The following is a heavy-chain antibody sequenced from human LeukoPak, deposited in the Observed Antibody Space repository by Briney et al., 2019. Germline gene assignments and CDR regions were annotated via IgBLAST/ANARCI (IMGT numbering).Heavy chain of an antibody. D-gene: IGHD2-15*01. V-gene: IGHV1-46*01. CDR2: INPSGGST. J-gene: IGHJ4*02. Sequence: ASVKVSCKASGYTFTSYYMHWVRQAPGQGLEWMGIINPSGGSTSYAQKFQGRVAMTRDTSTSTVYMELSSLRSEDTAVYYCARGGADCSGGSCADYWGQGTLVTVSS. CDR3: ARGGADCSGGSCADY. CDR1: GYTFTSYY.